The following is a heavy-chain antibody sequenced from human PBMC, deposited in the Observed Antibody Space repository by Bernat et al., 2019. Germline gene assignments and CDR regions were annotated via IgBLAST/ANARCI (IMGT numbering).Heavy chain of an antibody. Sequence: VQLVESGGGLVQPGGSLRLFCAASGFTVSSNYMSWVRQAPWKGLDWVSVIYSGGSTYYADYVKGRFTISRDNSKNALYLQMNSLRAEGTAVYYCARGGFYYESSGSIPADYFDYWGQGTLVTVSS. CDR1: GFTVSSNY. CDR3: ARGGFYYESSGSIPADYFDY. V-gene: IGHV3-66*01. D-gene: IGHD3-22*01. CDR2: IYSGGST. J-gene: IGHJ4*02.